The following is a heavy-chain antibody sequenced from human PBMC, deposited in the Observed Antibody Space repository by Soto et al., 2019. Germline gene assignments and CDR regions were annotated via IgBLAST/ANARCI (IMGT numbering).Heavy chain of an antibody. D-gene: IGHD4-4*01. CDR1: GYTFTSYG. V-gene: IGHV1-18*01. CDR3: ARVYSNYYYYGMDV. J-gene: IGHJ6*02. Sequence: ASVKVSCKASGYTFTSYGISWVRQAPGQGLEWMGWISAYNGNTNYAQKLQGRVTMTTDTSTSTAYMELRSLRSDDTAVYYCARVYSNYYYYGMDVWGQGTTVTVSS. CDR2: ISAYNGNT.